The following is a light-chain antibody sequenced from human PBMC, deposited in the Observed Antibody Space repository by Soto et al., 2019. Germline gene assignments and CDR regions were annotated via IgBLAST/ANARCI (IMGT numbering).Light chain of an antibody. CDR3: QQYDSSPWT. Sequence: EILLTQSPCTLSLSPGERATLSCRAGQSVSSSYLAWYQQTPGQAPRLLVYDTSYRATGVPERFSGSGSGTDFTLTISRLEPEDSAVYYCQQYDSSPWTFGQGTKVDIK. J-gene: IGKJ1*01. V-gene: IGKV3-20*01. CDR2: DTS. CDR1: QSVSSSY.